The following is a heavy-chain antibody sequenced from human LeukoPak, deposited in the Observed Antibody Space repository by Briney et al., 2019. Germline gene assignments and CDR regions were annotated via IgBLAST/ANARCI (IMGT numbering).Heavy chain of an antibody. CDR1: GYTFTSYD. J-gene: IGHJ4*02. CDR2: MNPNSGNT. Sequence: GASVKVSCKASGYTFTSYDINWVRQATGQGLEWMGWMNPNSGNTGYAQKFQGRVTMTRNTSISTAYMELSSLRFEDTAVYYCARGHPHYYDSSGYANWGQGTLVTVSS. V-gene: IGHV1-8*01. CDR3: ARGHPHYYDSSGYAN. D-gene: IGHD3-22*01.